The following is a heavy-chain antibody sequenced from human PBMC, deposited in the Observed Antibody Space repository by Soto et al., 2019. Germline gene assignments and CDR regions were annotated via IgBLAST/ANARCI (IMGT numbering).Heavy chain of an antibody. Sequence: GESLKISCKGSGYSFTSYWISWVRQMPGKGLEWMGRIDPSDSYTNYSPSFQGHVTISADKSISTAYLQWSSLKASDTAMYYCARHEKQWLGSSYYYYGMDVWGQGTTVTVSS. D-gene: IGHD6-19*01. CDR1: GYSFTSYW. V-gene: IGHV5-10-1*01. CDR2: IDPSDSYT. CDR3: ARHEKQWLGSSYYYYGMDV. J-gene: IGHJ6*02.